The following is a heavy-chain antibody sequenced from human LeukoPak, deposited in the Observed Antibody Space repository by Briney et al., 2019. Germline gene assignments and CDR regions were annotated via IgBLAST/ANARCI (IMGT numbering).Heavy chain of an antibody. V-gene: IGHV1-69*04. CDR1: GSIFSNYA. J-gene: IGHJ4*02. Sequence: SVKVSCKASGSIFSNYAITWVRQAPGQGLEWMGRIIPILGIANYAQKFQGRVTITRDTSASTAYMELSSLRSEDTAVYYCARGYYYGSGSYGLYGYWGQGTLVTVSS. CDR3: ARGYYYGSGSYGLYGY. D-gene: IGHD3-10*01. CDR2: IIPILGIA.